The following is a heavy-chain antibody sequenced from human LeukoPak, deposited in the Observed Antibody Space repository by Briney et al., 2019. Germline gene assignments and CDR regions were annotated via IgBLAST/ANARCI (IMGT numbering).Heavy chain of an antibody. J-gene: IGHJ4*02. Sequence: SETLSLTCAVSGGSISSGGYSWSWIRQPPVKGLEWIGYIYHSGSTYYNPSLKSRVTISVDRAESQFSLKLSSVTAADTAVYYCARGGELFFAYIDYWGQGTLVTVSS. CDR3: ARGGELFFAYIDY. CDR2: IYHSGST. D-gene: IGHD3-10*01. CDR1: GGSISSGGYS. V-gene: IGHV4-30-2*01.